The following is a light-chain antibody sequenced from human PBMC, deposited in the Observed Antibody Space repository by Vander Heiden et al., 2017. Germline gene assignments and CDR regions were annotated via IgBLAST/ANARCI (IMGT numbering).Light chain of an antibody. Sequence: SYELTQPPSVSVSPGQTARITCSGDALPKQYAYWYQQKPGQAPVLVIYKDSERPSGIPGRFSGSRSGTTVTLTIRGVQAEDEADYYCQSADSSGVVFGGGTKLTVL. CDR2: KDS. V-gene: IGLV3-25*03. CDR1: ALPKQY. J-gene: IGLJ2*01. CDR3: QSADSSGVV.